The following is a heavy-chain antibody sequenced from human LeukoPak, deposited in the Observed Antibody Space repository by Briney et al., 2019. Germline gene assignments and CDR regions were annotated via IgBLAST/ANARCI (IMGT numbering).Heavy chain of an antibody. Sequence: ASVKVSCKASGYTFTGYDINWVRQATGQGLEWMGWMNPHSGTTGYAQKFQGRVTMTRNNSISTAYMELSSLRSEDTAVYYCARGWGSGWFDPWGQGTLVTVSS. V-gene: IGHV1-8*01. J-gene: IGHJ5*02. D-gene: IGHD7-27*01. CDR1: GYTFTGYD. CDR3: ARGWGSGWFDP. CDR2: MNPHSGTT.